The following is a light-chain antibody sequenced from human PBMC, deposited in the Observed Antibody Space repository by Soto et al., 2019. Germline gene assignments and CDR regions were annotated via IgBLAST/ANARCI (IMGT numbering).Light chain of an antibody. Sequence: DIQMTQSPSSLSASVGDRVTITCQANQDISNYLNWYQQKPGKAPKLLISDASNLKTGVPSRFSGSVSGTDFTSTISSLQPEDIATYYCQQYDDLWTSGPGTKVDIK. CDR1: QDISNY. CDR3: QQYDDLWT. V-gene: IGKV1-33*01. CDR2: DAS. J-gene: IGKJ3*01.